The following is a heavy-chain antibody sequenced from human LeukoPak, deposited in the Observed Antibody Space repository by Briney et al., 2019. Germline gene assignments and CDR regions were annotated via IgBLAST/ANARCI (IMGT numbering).Heavy chain of an antibody. J-gene: IGHJ4*02. CDR1: GGSISSSSYY. V-gene: IGHV4-39*01. D-gene: IGHD3-9*01. CDR2: IYYSGST. CDR3: ARLGTGDILTGYYPFDH. Sequence: SETLSLTCTVSGGSISSSSYYWGWIRQPPGKGLEWIGSIYYSGSTYYNPSLKSRVTISVDTSKNQFSLKLSSVTAADTAVYYCARLGTGDILTGYYPFDHWGQGTLVTVSS.